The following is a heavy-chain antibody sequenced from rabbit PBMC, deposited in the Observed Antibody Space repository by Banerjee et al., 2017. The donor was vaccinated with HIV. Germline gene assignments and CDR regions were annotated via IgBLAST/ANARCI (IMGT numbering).Heavy chain of an antibody. V-gene: IGHV1S7*01. Sequence: QLVESGGGLVQPGGSLKLSCKASGFDFSSYNMQWVRQAPGKGLEWIGIIYPDYGSTDYASWVNGRFTISSDNAQNTVDLQMNSLTAADTATYFCARDAGSGYYNLWGPGTLVT. CDR1: GFDFSSYN. J-gene: IGHJ4*01. D-gene: IGHD8-1*01. CDR2: IYPDYGST. CDR3: ARDAGSGYYNL.